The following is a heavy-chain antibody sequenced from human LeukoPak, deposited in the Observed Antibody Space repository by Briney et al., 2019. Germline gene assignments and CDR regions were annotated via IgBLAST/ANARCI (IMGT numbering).Heavy chain of an antibody. CDR2: VYNSGST. D-gene: IGHD2-15*01. Sequence: SETLSLTCTVSGGSISSANYYWGWIRQPPGKGLEWIGSVYNSGSTYYNPSLKSRVIVSLAMSQNQFSLRLSSVTAADTAVYYCAKVVFAYYYYMDVWGKGTTVTVSS. J-gene: IGHJ6*03. CDR3: AKVVFAYYYYMDV. CDR1: GGSISSANYY. V-gene: IGHV4-39*07.